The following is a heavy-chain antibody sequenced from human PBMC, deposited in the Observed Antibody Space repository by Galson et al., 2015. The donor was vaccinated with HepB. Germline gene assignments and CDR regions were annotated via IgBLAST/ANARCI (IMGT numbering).Heavy chain of an antibody. CDR3: AKSPENSYYDSSGYPRRNYYYYYAMDV. J-gene: IGHJ6*02. CDR2: ISGGGGST. D-gene: IGHD3-22*01. Sequence: SLRLSCAASGFTFSSYAMSWVRQAPGKGLEWVSAISGGGGSTYYADSVKGRFTISRDNSENTLYLQINSLRAEDTAVYYCAKSPENSYYDSSGYPRRNYYYYYAMDVWGQGTTVTVSS. CDR1: GFTFSSYA. V-gene: IGHV3-23*01.